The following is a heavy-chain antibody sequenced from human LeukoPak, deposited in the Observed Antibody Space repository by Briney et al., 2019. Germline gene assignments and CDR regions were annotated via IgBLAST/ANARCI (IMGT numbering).Heavy chain of an antibody. CDR1: GGTFSSYA. D-gene: IGHD2-21*02. CDR2: IIPIFGTA. Sequence: ASVTVSCKASGGTFSSYAISWVRQAPGQGLEWMGGIIPIFGTANYAQKFQGRVTITADESTSTAYMELSSLRSEDTAVYYCARDSVAYCGGDCSLGAFDIWGQGTMVTVSS. V-gene: IGHV1-69*13. J-gene: IGHJ3*02. CDR3: ARDSVAYCGGDCSLGAFDI.